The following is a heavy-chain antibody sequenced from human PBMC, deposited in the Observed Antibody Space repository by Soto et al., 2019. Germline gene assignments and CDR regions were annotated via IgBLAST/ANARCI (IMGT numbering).Heavy chain of an antibody. CDR2: INPNSGGT. D-gene: IGHD2-15*01. Sequence: ASVKVSCKASGYTFTGYYMHWVRQAPGQGLEWMGWINPNSGGTNYAQKFQGWVTMTRETSISTAYMELSRLRSDDTAVYYCARGAEDIHFPAGYYYYMDVWGKGTTVTVSS. J-gene: IGHJ6*03. CDR3: ARGAEDIHFPAGYYYYMDV. CDR1: GYTFTGYY. V-gene: IGHV1-2*04.